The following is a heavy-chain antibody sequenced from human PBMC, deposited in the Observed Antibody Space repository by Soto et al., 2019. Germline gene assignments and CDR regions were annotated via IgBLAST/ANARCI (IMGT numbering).Heavy chain of an antibody. CDR2: INHSGST. Sequence: QVQLQQWGAGLLKPSETLSLTCAVYGGSFSGYYWSWIRQPPGKGLEWIGEINHSGSTNYNPSLKSRVTISVDTSKNQFSLKLRSVTAADTAVYYCAKTMAMVRGVKGWFDPWGQGTLVTVSS. D-gene: IGHD3-10*01. J-gene: IGHJ5*02. CDR3: AKTMAMVRGVKGWFDP. V-gene: IGHV4-34*01. CDR1: GGSFSGYY.